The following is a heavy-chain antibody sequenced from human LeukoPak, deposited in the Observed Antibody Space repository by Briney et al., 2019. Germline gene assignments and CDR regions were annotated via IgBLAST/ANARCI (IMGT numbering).Heavy chain of an antibody. CDR2: IYSVGST. J-gene: IGHJ6*02. CDR3: GGSSSDYYYYGMDV. Sequence: GGSLRLSCAASGFTVSSNYMSWVRQAPGKGLEWVSAIYSVGSTYYADSVKGRFTISRDNSKNTLYLQMNSLRAEDTAMYYCGGSSSDYYYYGMDVWGQGTTVTVSS. CDR1: GFTVSSNY. D-gene: IGHD6-6*01. V-gene: IGHV3-53*01.